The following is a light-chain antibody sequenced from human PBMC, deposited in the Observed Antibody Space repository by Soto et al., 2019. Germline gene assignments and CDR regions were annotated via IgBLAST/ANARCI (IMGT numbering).Light chain of an antibody. CDR3: QQYGSSPST. CDR1: QSLSSNY. Sequence: EIVFTQSPGTLSLSPGERATLSCRASQSLSSNYLAWYQQKTGQAPRLLIFGASSRATGIPDRFSGSGSGTDFTLTISRLEPEDFAVYYCQQYGSSPSTFGQGTKV. J-gene: IGKJ2*01. CDR2: GAS. V-gene: IGKV3-20*01.